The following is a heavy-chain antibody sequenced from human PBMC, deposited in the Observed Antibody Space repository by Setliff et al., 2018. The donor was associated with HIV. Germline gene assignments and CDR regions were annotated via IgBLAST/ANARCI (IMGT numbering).Heavy chain of an antibody. V-gene: IGHV1-18*01. CDR3: ARLPFITIFGVLNGDDGFDI. CDR2: MSTYNGNT. CDR1: GYTFTSYD. D-gene: IGHD3-3*01. Sequence: GASVKVSCKASGYTFTSYDISWVRQAPGQGLEWMGWMSTYNGNTNYAQKFQGRVSMTRDTAISTAYMELSRLRSDDSAVYYCARLPFITIFGVLNGDDGFDIWGQGTMVTVSS. J-gene: IGHJ3*02.